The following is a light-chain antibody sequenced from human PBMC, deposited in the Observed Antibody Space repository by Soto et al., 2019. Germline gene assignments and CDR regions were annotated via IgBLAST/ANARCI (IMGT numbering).Light chain of an antibody. CDR1: QKITNNF. J-gene: IGKJ2*01. CDR3: QQYGRSPFT. Sequence: EIVLTQSPVTLSLSPGERATLSCRASQKITNNFLAWFQQKPGLAPRLLIYGASTRASGIPDRFSGSGSVIDFALTISRLEPEDFAVYYCQQYGRSPFTFGQGTKLQIK. V-gene: IGKV3-20*01. CDR2: GAS.